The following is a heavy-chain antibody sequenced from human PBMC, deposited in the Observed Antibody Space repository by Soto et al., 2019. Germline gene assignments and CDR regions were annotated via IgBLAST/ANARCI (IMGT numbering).Heavy chain of an antibody. CDR1: GFTVSSNY. D-gene: IGHD6-19*01. CDR2: IYSGGST. Sequence: GGSLRLSCAAFGFTVSSNYMSWVRQAPGKGLEWVSVIYSGGSTYYADSVKGRFTISRDNSKNTLYLQMNSLRAEDTAVYYCARVSSGWYGPYFDYWGQGTLVTVSS. V-gene: IGHV3-53*01. CDR3: ARVSSGWYGPYFDY. J-gene: IGHJ4*02.